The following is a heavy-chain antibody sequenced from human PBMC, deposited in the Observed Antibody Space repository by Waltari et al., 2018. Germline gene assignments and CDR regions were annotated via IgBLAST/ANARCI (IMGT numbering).Heavy chain of an antibody. V-gene: IGHV2-70*15. D-gene: IGHD3-10*01. J-gene: IGHJ3*01. CDR2: IDWDGDK. Sequence: QVTLRESGPALVKPTQTLPLTCNFSGFSLRSNGMSVGWIRQPPGKALEWLARIDWDGDKYYSPSLETRLTISGDNSKNQVVLTMTKMDPVDTATYYCARFITLIRGVSFDAFDVWGQGTVVTVSS. CDR3: ARFITLIRGVSFDAFDV. CDR1: GFSLRSNGMS.